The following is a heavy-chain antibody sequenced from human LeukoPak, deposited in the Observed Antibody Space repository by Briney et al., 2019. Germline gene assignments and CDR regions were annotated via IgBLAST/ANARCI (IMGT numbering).Heavy chain of an antibody. V-gene: IGHV3-11*01. D-gene: IGHD3-10*01. CDR3: ASPSRGVKD. CDR2: ISDSGSTI. Sequence: GGSLRLSCAASGFTFRDYYMGWIRQAPGKGLESISYISDSGSTIYYAASVKGRFSVSRDNAKNSLYLQMNSLRAEDTAVYYCASPSRGVKDWGQGTLVTVSS. J-gene: IGHJ4*02. CDR1: GFTFRDYY.